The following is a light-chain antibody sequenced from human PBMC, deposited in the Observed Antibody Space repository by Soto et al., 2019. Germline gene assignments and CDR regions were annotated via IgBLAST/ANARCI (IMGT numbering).Light chain of an antibody. Sequence: EVVLTQSPVSLSLSPGEVATLSFSASESVSRNLAWYQQKPGQAPSLLIYDASTRATGIPDRFSGGGSGTEFTLTISSLQSEDFVVYYCQQYNSWPPITFGQGTRLEIK. J-gene: IGKJ5*01. V-gene: IGKV3-15*01. CDR1: ESVSRN. CDR3: QQYNSWPPIT. CDR2: DAS.